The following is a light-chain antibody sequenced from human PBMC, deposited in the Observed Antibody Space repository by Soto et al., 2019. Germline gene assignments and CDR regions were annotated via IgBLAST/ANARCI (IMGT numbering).Light chain of an antibody. CDR1: QDIGNY. Sequence: DIQMTQSPSSLSASVGDRVTITCQASQDIGNYLNWYQQRPGKAPKLLIFDASNLETGVPSRFSGSGSGTDFTFTISGLQSEDIATYYCQQYYNVPITFGQGTRLEIK. CDR3: QQYYNVPIT. V-gene: IGKV1-33*01. CDR2: DAS. J-gene: IGKJ5*01.